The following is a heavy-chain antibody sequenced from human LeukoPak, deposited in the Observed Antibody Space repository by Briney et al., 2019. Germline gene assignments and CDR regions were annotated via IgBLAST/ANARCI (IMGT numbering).Heavy chain of an antibody. CDR2: MNPYSGNT. Sequence: ASVKVSCKASVYTFTSYDINWVRQATGQGLEWMGWMNPYSGNTGFAQRFQGRVSMARNTSISTAYMELTNLTSDDTAVYYCARGGGYSFGPYDNWGQGTLVTVSS. V-gene: IGHV1-8*01. CDR3: ARGGGYSFGPYDN. CDR1: VYTFTSYD. J-gene: IGHJ4*02. D-gene: IGHD5-18*01.